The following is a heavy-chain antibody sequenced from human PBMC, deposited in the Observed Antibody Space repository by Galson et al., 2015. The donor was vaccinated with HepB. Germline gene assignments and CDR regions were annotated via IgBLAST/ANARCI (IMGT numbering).Heavy chain of an antibody. J-gene: IGHJ4*02. CDR1: GFTFSSYW. V-gene: IGHV3-7*03. CDR3: ASPRRLYSSGWGFDY. Sequence: SLRLSCAASGFTFSSYWMSWVRQAPGKGLEWVANIKQDGSEKYYVDSVKGRFTISRDNAKNSLYLQMNSLRAEDTAVYYCASPRRLYSSGWGFDYWGQGTLVTVSS. D-gene: IGHD6-19*01. CDR2: IKQDGSEK.